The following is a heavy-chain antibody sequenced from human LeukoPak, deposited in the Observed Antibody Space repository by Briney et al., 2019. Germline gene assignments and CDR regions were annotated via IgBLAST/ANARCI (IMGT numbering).Heavy chain of an antibody. Sequence: SETLSLTCTVSGGSIDSSSYYWGWGRQPPGKGLEWIGSIYYSGTTYYNPSLKSRVSILADTSKNHFSLKLSSVPAADTAVYYCARAPRDSTPFDYWGQGTLVTVSS. J-gene: IGHJ4*02. CDR1: GGSIDSSSYY. CDR3: ARAPRDSTPFDY. CDR2: IYYSGTT. D-gene: IGHD2-15*01. V-gene: IGHV4-39*07.